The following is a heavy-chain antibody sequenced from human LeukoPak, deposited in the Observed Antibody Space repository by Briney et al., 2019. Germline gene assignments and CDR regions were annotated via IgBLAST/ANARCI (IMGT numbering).Heavy chain of an antibody. V-gene: IGHV7-4-1*02. J-gene: IGHJ4*02. CDR1: GYTFTNYT. CDR3: TRGRDTSGYFVY. Sequence: ASVKVSCKASGYTFTNYTINWVRLVPGQGLEWMGWIDTNTGNPTYAHGFTGRFVFSLDTSVTTSYLQISSLKSEDTAVYYCTRGRDTSGYFVYWGEGTLVTASS. CDR2: IDTNTGNP. D-gene: IGHD3-22*01.